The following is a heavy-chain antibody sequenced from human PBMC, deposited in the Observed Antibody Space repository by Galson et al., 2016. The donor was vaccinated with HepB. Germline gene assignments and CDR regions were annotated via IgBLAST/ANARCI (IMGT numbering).Heavy chain of an antibody. J-gene: IGHJ5*02. Sequence: SETLSLTCTVSGASISSHYWSWLRQAPGKGLEWIAYVYRGGTSSYNPALSSRVTISADTSKNQYFLNLTSVTAADTAMYFCARNSGFVDCGGHGLSEGYWFDPWGHGTLVTVSS. V-gene: IGHV4-59*11. CDR1: GASISSHY. CDR2: VYRGGTS. CDR3: ARNSGFVDCGGHGLSEGYWFDP. D-gene: IGHD2-21*02.